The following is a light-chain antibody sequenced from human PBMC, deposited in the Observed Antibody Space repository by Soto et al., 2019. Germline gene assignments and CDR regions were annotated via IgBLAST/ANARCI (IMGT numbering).Light chain of an antibody. CDR1: SGNIASNY. CDR2: EDI. Sequence: NFMLTQPHSVSESPGKTVTISCTRSSGNIASNYVQWYQQRPGSAPTTVIYEDILRPSGVPDRFSGSIDRSSNSASLTISGLKTEDEADYFCQSYGSGIQGVFGGGTKLTVL. J-gene: IGLJ3*02. V-gene: IGLV6-57*04. CDR3: QSYGSGIQGV.